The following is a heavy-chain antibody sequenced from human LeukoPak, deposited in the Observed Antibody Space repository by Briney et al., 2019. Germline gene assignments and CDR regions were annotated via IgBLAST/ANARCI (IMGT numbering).Heavy chain of an antibody. Sequence: GGSLRLSCVVSGFTFSDYYMSWIRQAPGKGLEWVSYISSDNSTTYYADSVKGRFTVSRDNAKDSLYLQMNSLRAEDTAVYYCARQGYCSRGSCYWSGWFDPWGQGTLVTVSS. J-gene: IGHJ5*02. D-gene: IGHD2-15*01. CDR3: ARQGYCSRGSCYWSGWFDP. V-gene: IGHV3-11*01. CDR2: ISSDNSTT. CDR1: GFTFSDYY.